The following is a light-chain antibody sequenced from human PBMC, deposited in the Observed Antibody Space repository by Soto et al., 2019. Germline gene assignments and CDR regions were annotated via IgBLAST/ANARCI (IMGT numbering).Light chain of an antibody. CDR2: EVT. V-gene: IGLV2-8*01. CDR1: SSDVGGYTY. CDR3: SSYEGSNNLL. J-gene: IGLJ2*01. Sequence: QSALTQPPSASGSPGQSVTISCTGISSDVGGYTYVSWYQHHPGKAPKLMIYEVTKRPSGVPDRFSGSKSGNTASLTVSGLQAEDEADYYCSSYEGSNNLLFGGGTKLTVL.